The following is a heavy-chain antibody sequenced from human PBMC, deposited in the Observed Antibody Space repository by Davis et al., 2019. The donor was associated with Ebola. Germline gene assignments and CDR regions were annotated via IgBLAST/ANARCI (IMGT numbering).Heavy chain of an antibody. CDR2: ISMTSSTI. Sequence: GESLKISCAASGFTFSSYSMHWVRQAPGKGLEWVSYISMTSSTIWYADSVRGRFTISRDNAKNSLYLQMNSLRDEETAMYYCAKAFDLSYTGYDLDNWGQGTLVTVSS. CDR1: GFTFSSYS. J-gene: IGHJ4*02. V-gene: IGHV3-48*02. D-gene: IGHD5-12*01. CDR3: AKAFDLSYTGYDLDN.